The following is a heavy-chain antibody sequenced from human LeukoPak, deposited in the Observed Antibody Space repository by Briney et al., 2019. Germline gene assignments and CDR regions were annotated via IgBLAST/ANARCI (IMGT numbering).Heavy chain of an antibody. CDR1: GFTFTDFY. D-gene: IGHD4-17*01. Sequence: PGVSLRLFCAASGFTFTDFYMSWIRQAPGKGLEGVSYISISGTTIYYADSVKGRFTFSRDNAKNSLYLQMNSLRAEDTAVYYCARTGRLQYGDYVAFDYWGQGTLVTVSS. V-gene: IGHV3-11*01. J-gene: IGHJ4*02. CDR3: ARTGRLQYGDYVAFDY. CDR2: ISISGTTI.